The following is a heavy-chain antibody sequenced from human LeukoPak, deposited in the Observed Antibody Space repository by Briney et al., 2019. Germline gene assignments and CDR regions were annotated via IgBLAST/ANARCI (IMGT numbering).Heavy chain of an antibody. V-gene: IGHV1-18*04. CDR1: GYTFTSYG. J-gene: IGHJ5*02. Sequence: ASAKVSCKASGYTFTSYGISWVRQAPGQGLEWMGWISAYNGNTNYAQKLQGRVTMTTDTSTSTAYMELRSLRSDDTAVYYCARGVFFDWLLEEYNWFDPWGQGTLVTVSS. CDR2: ISAYNGNT. D-gene: IGHD3-9*01. CDR3: ARGVFFDWLLEEYNWFDP.